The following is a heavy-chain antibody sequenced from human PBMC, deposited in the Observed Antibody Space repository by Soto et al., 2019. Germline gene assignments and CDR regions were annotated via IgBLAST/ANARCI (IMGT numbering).Heavy chain of an antibody. CDR3: ASLGVWGLGY. CDR2: IYYSGST. CDR1: GGSISSYY. J-gene: IGHJ4*02. Sequence: SEPXSLTCTVSGGSISSYYWSWIRQPPGKGLEWIGYIYYSGSTNYNPSLKSRVTISVDTSKNQFSLKLSSVTAADTAVYYCASLGVWGLGYWGQGTLVTLSS. V-gene: IGHV4-59*01. D-gene: IGHD7-27*01.